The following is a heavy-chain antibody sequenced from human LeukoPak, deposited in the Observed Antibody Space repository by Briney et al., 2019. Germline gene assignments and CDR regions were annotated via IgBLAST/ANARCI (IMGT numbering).Heavy chain of an antibody. CDR2: ISYDGSSK. V-gene: IGHV3-30*03. Sequence: PGRSLTLSCAASGLDFRTYGMHWVRQAPGKGLEWVAVISYDGSSKYYADSVKGRFTISRDSPENTLYLQMNSLRADDTAVYHCATEEYYYGMAVWGQGTTVTVSS. CDR3: ATEEYYYGMAV. J-gene: IGHJ6*02. CDR1: GLDFRTYG.